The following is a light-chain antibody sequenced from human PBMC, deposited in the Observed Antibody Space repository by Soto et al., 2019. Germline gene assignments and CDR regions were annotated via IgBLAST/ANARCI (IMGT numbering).Light chain of an antibody. CDR2: AAS. V-gene: IGKV1-9*01. CDR3: QQLSGYPWT. J-gene: IGKJ1*01. CDR1: QGISSF. Sequence: DIPLTQSPSFLSASIGDRVTFTCRASQGISSFLAWYQHTPGKAPKLLIYAASTLQSGVPSRFSGSGSWRGFSLTISSLQPEDFATYSCQQLSGYPWTFGQGTKVEIK.